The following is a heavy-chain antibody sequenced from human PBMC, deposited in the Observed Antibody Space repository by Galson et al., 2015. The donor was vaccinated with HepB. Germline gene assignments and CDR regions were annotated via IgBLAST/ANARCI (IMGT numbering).Heavy chain of an antibody. J-gene: IGHJ4*02. Sequence: SLRLSCAGSGFIFSSYEMNWVRQAPGKGLERVAYISNGGGTIYYAESVEGRFTISRDNAKNSLYLQMNSLRAEDTAVYYCARVLTSYSDYWGQGTLVTVSS. CDR1: GFIFSSYE. CDR2: ISNGGGTI. CDR3: ARVLTSYSDY. V-gene: IGHV3-48*03.